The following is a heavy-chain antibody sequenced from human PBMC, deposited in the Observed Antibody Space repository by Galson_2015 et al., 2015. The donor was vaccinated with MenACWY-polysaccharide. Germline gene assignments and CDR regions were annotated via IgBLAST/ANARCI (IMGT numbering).Heavy chain of an antibody. D-gene: IGHD6-13*01. CDR1: GFTFSSYG. CDR2: ISSSGSTI. V-gene: IGHV3-48*04. J-gene: IGHJ2*01. Sequence: SLRLSCAASGFTFSSYGMHWLRQAPGKGLEWVSYISSSGSTIYYADSVKGRFTISRDNAKNSLYLQMNSLRAEDTAVYYCARVIRRIAAAGTSFLQVWYFDLWGRGTLVTVSS. CDR3: ARVIRRIAAAGTSFLQVWYFDL.